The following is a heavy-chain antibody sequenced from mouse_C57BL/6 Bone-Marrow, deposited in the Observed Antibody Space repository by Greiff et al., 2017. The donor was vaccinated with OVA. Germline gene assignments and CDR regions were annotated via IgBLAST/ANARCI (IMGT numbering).Heavy chain of an antibody. V-gene: IGHV1-64*01. CDR2: IHPNSGST. CDR3: EPGHYEGWFAY. Sequence: QVQLQQPGAELVKPGASVKLSCKASGYTFTSYWMHWVKQRPGQGLEWIGMIHPNSGSTNYNEKFKSKATLTVDKSSSTAYMQLSSLTSEDSAVDNCEPGHYEGWFAYWGQGTLVTVSA. J-gene: IGHJ3*01. D-gene: IGHD2-4*01. CDR1: GYTFTSYW.